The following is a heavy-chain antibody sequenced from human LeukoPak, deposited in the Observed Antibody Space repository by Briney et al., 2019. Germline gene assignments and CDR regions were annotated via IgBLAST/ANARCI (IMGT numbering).Heavy chain of an antibody. CDR1: GFTFSSYG. V-gene: IGHV3-33*06. CDR3: AKGPGYSTIDY. CDR2: IWYDGSNK. J-gene: IGHJ4*02. Sequence: PGRSLRLSCAASGFTFSSYGMHWVRQAPGKGLEWVGVIWYDGSNKYYVDSVKGRFTISRGNFKNTLYLQMNSPRAEDTAVYYCAKGPGYSTIDYWGEGTLVTVSS. D-gene: IGHD2-21*01.